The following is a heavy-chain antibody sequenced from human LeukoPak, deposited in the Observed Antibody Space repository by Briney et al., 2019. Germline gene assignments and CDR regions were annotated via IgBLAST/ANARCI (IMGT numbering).Heavy chain of an antibody. CDR3: AKDSDTATVADY. V-gene: IGHV3-33*06. D-gene: IGHD5-18*01. Sequence: PWRSLRLSCAASGFTFSSYGMHWVRQAPGKGLEWVAVIWYDGSNKYYADSVKGRFTISRDNSKNTLYLQMNSLRVEDTAVYYCAKDSDTATVADYWGQGTLVSASS. CDR1: GFTFSSYG. J-gene: IGHJ4*02. CDR2: IWYDGSNK.